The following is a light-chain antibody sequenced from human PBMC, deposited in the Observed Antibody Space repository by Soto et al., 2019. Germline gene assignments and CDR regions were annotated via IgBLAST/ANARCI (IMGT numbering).Light chain of an antibody. V-gene: IGKV1-39*01. Sequence: DIQMTQSPSSLSASVGDRVTITCRASQNITNYLKWYQQRQGKAPNLVIYGASSLQSGVPSRFSGSGSGTDFSLTITTLQPEDFATYYYQQSYGTSFGGGTRVERK. CDR2: GAS. J-gene: IGKJ4*01. CDR1: QNITNY. CDR3: QQSYGTS.